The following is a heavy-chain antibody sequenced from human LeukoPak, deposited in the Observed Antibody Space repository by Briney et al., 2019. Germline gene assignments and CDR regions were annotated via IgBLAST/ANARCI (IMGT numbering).Heavy chain of an antibody. D-gene: IGHD6-6*01. CDR3: ARENMSYSSSRGFDP. J-gene: IGHJ5*02. Sequence: PSETLSLTCTVSGGSISSSSYYWGWIRQPPGKGLEWIGSIYYSGSTYYNPSLKSRVTISVDTSKNQFSLKLSSVTAADTAVYYCARENMSYSSSRGFDPWGQGTLVTVSS. V-gene: IGHV4-39*07. CDR1: GGSISSSSYY. CDR2: IYYSGST.